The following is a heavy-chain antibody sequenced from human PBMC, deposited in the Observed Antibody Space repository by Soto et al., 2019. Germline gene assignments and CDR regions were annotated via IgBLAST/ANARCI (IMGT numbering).Heavy chain of an antibody. CDR3: ARVPKRDDDFWSGYHPGHIDY. CDR1: GGSISSGGYY. J-gene: IGHJ4*02. V-gene: IGHV4-31*03. Sequence: PSETLSLTCTVSGGSISSGGYYWSWIRQHPGKGLEWIGYIYYSGSTYYNPSLKSRVTISVDTSKNQFSLKLSSVTAADTAVYYCARVPKRDDDFWSGYHPGHIDYWGQGTLVTVSS. D-gene: IGHD3-3*01. CDR2: IYYSGST.